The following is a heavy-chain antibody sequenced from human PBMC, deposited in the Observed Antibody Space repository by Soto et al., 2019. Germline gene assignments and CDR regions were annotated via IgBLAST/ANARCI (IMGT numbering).Heavy chain of an antibody. CDR3: ARDLGGNYALYYYYGMDV. Sequence: PGGSLRLSCAASGFTFSSYAMHWVRQAPGKGLEWVAVISYDGSNKYYADSVKGRFTSSRDNSKNTLYLQMNSLRAEDTAVYYCARDLGGNYALYYYYGMDVWGQGTMVTVSS. CDR1: GFTFSSYA. CDR2: ISYDGSNK. J-gene: IGHJ6*02. V-gene: IGHV3-30-3*01. D-gene: IGHD4-4*01.